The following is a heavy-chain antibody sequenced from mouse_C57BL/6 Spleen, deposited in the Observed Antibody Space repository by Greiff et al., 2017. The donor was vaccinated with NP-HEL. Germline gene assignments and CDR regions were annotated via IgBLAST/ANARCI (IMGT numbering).Heavy chain of an antibody. J-gene: IGHJ1*03. CDR1: GYTFTRYW. CDR3: AVGNYYWYFDV. CDR2: IDPSDSYT. D-gene: IGHD2-1*01. V-gene: IGHV1-69*01. Sequence: VQLQQPGAELVMPGASVKLSCTASGYTFTRYWLHWVKQRPGQGLEWIGEIDPSDSYTNSNQQFKGKSTLTVDKSSSTAYMQLSSLTSEDSAVYYCAVGNYYWYFDVWGTGTTVTVSS.